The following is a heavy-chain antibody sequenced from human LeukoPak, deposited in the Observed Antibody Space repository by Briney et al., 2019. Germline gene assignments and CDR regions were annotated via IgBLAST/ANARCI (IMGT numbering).Heavy chain of an antibody. J-gene: IGHJ4*02. CDR2: ISSSDGST. V-gene: IGHV3-23*01. D-gene: IGHD6-19*01. Sequence: HTGGSLRLSCTASGFTFNNCAMSWVRQVPGKGLEWVSAISSSDGSTFYADSVMGRFTISRDNSKNTLFLQMNSLGVDDTAVYYCAKLVAVTGSDDYWGRGTLVTVSS. CDR3: AKLVAVTGSDDY. CDR1: GFTFNNCA.